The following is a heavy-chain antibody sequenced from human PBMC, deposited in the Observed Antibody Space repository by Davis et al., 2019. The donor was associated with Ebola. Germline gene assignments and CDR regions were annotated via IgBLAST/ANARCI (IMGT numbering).Heavy chain of an antibody. CDR3: AIDSSGWKGGVDY. D-gene: IGHD6-19*01. V-gene: IGHV1-69*05. CDR1: GGTFSSYA. CDR2: IIPIFGTA. J-gene: IGHJ4*02. Sequence: SVQVSCKASGGTFSSYATSWVRQAPGQGLEWMGGIIPIFGTANYAQKFQGRVTMTRNTSISTAYMELSSLRYEDTAGYYCAIDSSGWKGGVDYWDQGTLVTVSS.